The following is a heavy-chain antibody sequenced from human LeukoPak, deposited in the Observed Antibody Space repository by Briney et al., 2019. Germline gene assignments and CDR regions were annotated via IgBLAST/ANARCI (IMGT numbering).Heavy chain of an antibody. CDR2: SRNKAKSYTT. CDR3: ARVSAATGYTLDY. CDR1: GFTFSDHY. D-gene: IGHD1-1*01. J-gene: IGHJ4*02. Sequence: GESLRLSCAASGFTFSDHYMDWVRQAPGKGLEWVGRSRNKAKSYTTEYAASVKGRFASSRDDSKNSLYLQMNSLETEDTAVYYCARVSAATGYTLDYWGQGTLVTVSS. V-gene: IGHV3-72*01.